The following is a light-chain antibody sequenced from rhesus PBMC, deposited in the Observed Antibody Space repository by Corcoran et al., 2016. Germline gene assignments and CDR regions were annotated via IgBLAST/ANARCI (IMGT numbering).Light chain of an antibody. CDR1: QDIDDD. Sequence: ETILTQSAAFVSATPGDKVTISCKASQDIDDDMNWYQQEPGETPKIIIKDATTFDSGIHSRVSGSGYGTDLTLTISTVESEDTAYYFCLQHDNFPYSFGQGTKGEIK. J-gene: IGKJ2*01. CDR3: LQHDNFPYS. CDR2: DAT. V-gene: IGKV5-11*02.